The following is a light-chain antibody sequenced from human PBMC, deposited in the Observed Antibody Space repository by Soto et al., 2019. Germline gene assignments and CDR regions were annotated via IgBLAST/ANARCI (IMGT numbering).Light chain of an antibody. J-gene: IGKJ1*01. V-gene: IGKV3-15*01. CDR3: QQYNNWPLV. CDR2: GAS. Sequence: EIVLTQSPGTLSLSPGERAALSCGASQSVSSNYLAWYQQKPGLAPRLLIYGASTRATGIPARFSGSGSGTEFTLTISSLQSEDFAVYYCQQYNNWPLVFGQGTKVDIK. CDR1: QSVSSN.